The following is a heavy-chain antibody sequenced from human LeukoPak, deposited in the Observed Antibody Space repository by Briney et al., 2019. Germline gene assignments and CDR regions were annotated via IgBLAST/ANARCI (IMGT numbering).Heavy chain of an antibody. V-gene: IGHV4-31*03. CDR1: GGSISSGGYY. CDR3: ASYGYYYGSGSYYYHYFDY. Sequence: RSQTLSLTCTVSGGSISSGGYYWSWIRQHPGTGLEWIGYIYYSGSTYYNPSLKSRVTISVDTSKNQFSLKLSSVTAADTAVYYCASYGYYYGSGSYYYHYFDYWGQGTLVTVSS. D-gene: IGHD3-10*01. CDR2: IYYSGST. J-gene: IGHJ4*02.